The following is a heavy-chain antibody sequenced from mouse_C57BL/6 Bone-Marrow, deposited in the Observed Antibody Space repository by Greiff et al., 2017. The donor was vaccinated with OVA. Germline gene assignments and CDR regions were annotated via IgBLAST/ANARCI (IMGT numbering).Heavy chain of an antibody. CDR1: GFNIKDDY. V-gene: IGHV14-4*01. CDR3: TTDGSSFWYFDV. Sequence: EVQLQQSGAELVRPGASVKLSCTASGFNIKDDYMHWVKQRPEQGLEWIGWIDPENGDTEYASKFQGKATITEDTSSNTAYLQLSSLTSEDTAVYYCTTDGSSFWYFDVWGTGTTVTVSS. J-gene: IGHJ1*03. D-gene: IGHD1-1*01. CDR2: IDPENGDT.